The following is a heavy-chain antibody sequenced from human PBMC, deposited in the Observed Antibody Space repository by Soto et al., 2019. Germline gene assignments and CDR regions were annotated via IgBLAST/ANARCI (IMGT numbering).Heavy chain of an antibody. Sequence: QVKLQESGPGLVQPAQTLSLSCTVSGGSITSGGIYWSWLRQHPRQGLEWIGYIYHSGSTTYNPSLTSRVTISEDTSKNKFSLTVTSLTVADTAVYYCARFNSRSGTEYFDYWGQGTLVTVSS. CDR3: ARFNSRSGTEYFDY. CDR2: IYHSGST. J-gene: IGHJ4*02. V-gene: IGHV4-31*03. D-gene: IGHD6-19*01. CDR1: GGSITSGGIY.